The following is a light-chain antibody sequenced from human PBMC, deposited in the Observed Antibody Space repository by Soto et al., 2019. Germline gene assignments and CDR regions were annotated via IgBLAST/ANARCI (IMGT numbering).Light chain of an antibody. J-gene: IGLJ1*01. CDR2: SVD. Sequence: QAVVTQEPSVTVSPGGAVTLTCASATGAVSSGNFPSWFQQKPGQPPRALIYSVDSKHSWTPARFSGSLLEGKAALTLSHVQPEDEAEYYCLLYYGPPGVFGSGTKVTVL. CDR3: LLYYGPPGV. V-gene: IGLV7-43*01. CDR1: TGAVSSGNF.